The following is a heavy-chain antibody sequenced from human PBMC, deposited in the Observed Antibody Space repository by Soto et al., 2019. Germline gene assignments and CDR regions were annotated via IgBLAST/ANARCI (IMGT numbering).Heavy chain of an antibody. J-gene: IGHJ5*02. CDR1: GYAFTSYG. Sequence: GASVKFSCKASGYAFTSYGISWVREAPGQGLEWMGWISAYNGNTNYAQKLQGRVTMTTDTSTSTAYMALRSVRSDDTAVYYCARRYDSWSGYWEAYNWFDPWGQGTLVTVPS. CDR3: ARRYDSWSGYWEAYNWFDP. V-gene: IGHV1-18*01. CDR2: ISAYNGNT. D-gene: IGHD3-3*01.